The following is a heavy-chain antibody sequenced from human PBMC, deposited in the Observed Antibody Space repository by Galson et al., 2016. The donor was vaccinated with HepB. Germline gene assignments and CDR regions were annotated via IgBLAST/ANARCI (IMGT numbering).Heavy chain of an antibody. J-gene: IGHJ5*02. V-gene: IGHV3-21*01. CDR1: GFTFNMYT. CDR2: ITPGSTYT. CDR3: ARVVTPLAAANRGFGS. Sequence: SLRLSCAASGFTFNMYTMTWVRQAPGKGLEWVSSITPGSTYTHFADSVKGRFTFSSDDAENSLYLHMNSLRAEDTALYYCARVVTPLAAANRGFGSWGQGTQVVVSS. D-gene: IGHD7-27*01.